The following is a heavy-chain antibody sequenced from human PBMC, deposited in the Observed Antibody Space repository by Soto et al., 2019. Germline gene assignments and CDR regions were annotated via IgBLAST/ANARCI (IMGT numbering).Heavy chain of an antibody. CDR2: ISPKSGGT. Sequence: ASVKVSCKASGYSFIDYYIHWVRQAPGQGFEWMGRISPKSGGTNYAQKFEGRVTMTWDTSLNTAYMELSSLISDDTAVYYRARPQGYISDWYYFDLWGQGTLVTVSS. V-gene: IGHV1-2*02. CDR3: ARPQGYISDWYYFDL. J-gene: IGHJ4*02. D-gene: IGHD3-9*01. CDR1: GYSFIDYY.